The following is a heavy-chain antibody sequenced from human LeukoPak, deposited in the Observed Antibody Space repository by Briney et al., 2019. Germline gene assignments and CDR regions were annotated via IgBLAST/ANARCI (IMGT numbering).Heavy chain of an antibody. Sequence: GGSLRLSCAASGFTFSSYWMSWVRQAPGKGLEWVANIKQDGSEKYYVDSVKGRFTISRDNAKNSLYLQMNSPRAEDTAVYYCARASFGGVIVDDYWGQGTLVTVSS. V-gene: IGHV3-7*01. D-gene: IGHD3-16*02. CDR2: IKQDGSEK. CDR3: ARASFGGVIVDDY. CDR1: GFTFSSYW. J-gene: IGHJ4*02.